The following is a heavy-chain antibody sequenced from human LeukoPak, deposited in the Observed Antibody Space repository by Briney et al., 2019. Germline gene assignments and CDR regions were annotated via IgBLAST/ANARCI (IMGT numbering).Heavy chain of an antibody. CDR3: ALSGGPLDY. V-gene: IGHV3-21*01. Sequence: GGSLRLSCAASGFTFSSYSMYWVRQAPGKGLEWVSSISSSSSYIYHADSVKGRFTISRDNAKNSLYLQMNSLRAEDTAVYYCALSGGPLDYWGQGTLVTVSS. J-gene: IGHJ4*02. CDR2: ISSSSSYI. CDR1: GFTFSSYS. D-gene: IGHD2-15*01.